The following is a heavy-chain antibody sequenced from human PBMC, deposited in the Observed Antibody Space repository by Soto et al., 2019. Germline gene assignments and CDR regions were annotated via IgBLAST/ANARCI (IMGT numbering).Heavy chain of an antibody. V-gene: IGHV3-30*18. Sequence: QVHLVESGGGVVQPGRSLRLSFAASGFTFTSFGIHWVRQAPGKGLEWVAVVSYDGIDENYADSVKGRFTTSRDKSKNTVYLQMNRLRAEDTAVYYCAKDLREMATKTPDYWGQGTLVTVSS. CDR2: VSYDGIDE. CDR1: GFTFTSFG. CDR3: AKDLREMATKTPDY. J-gene: IGHJ4*02. D-gene: IGHD5-12*01.